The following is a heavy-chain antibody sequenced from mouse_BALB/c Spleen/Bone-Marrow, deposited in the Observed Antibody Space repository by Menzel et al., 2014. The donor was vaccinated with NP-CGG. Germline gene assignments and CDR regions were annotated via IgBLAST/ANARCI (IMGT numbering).Heavy chain of an antibody. V-gene: IGHV14-3*02. J-gene: IGHJ2*01. Sequence: VHVKQSGAELVKPGASVKLSCTASGFNIKDTYMHWVKQRPEQXXXXIGRIDXANGNTKYDPKFQGKATITADTSSNTAXLQXSSLTSEDXXXXXXXXXXXXXXXDXWGXGTTLTVSS. CDR3: XXXXXXXXXDX. CDR2: IDXANGNT. CDR1: GFNIKDTY.